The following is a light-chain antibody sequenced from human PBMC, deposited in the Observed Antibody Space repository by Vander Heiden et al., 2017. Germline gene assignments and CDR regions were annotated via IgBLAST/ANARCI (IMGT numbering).Light chain of an antibody. CDR2: GAS. V-gene: IGKV3-20*01. CDR3: QQYGSSPWT. Sequence: ELVLTQSPGTLSLSPGERATLSCRPSPSVSSSYLAWYQQKPGQAPRLLIYGASSRATGIPDRFSGSGSGTDFTLTISRLEPEDFAVYYCQQYGSSPWTFGQGTKVEIK. J-gene: IGKJ1*01. CDR1: PSVSSSY.